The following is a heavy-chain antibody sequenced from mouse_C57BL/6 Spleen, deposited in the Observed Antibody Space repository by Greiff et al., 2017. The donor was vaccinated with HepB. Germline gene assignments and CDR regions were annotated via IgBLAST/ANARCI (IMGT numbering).Heavy chain of an antibody. D-gene: IGHD1-1*01. Sequence: VQLQQSGAELVKPGASVKISCKASGYAFSSYWMNWVKQRPGKGLEWIGQIYPGDGDTNYNGKFKGKATLTADKSSSTAYMQPSSLTSEDSAVYFCARLLYYYGSSGAMDYWGQGTSVTVSS. J-gene: IGHJ4*01. CDR1: GYAFSSYW. CDR2: IYPGDGDT. CDR3: ARLLYYYGSSGAMDY. V-gene: IGHV1-80*01.